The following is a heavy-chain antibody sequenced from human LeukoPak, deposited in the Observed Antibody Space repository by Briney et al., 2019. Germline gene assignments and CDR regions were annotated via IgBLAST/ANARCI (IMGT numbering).Heavy chain of an antibody. J-gene: IGHJ6*03. CDR2: INPNSGDP. V-gene: IGHV1-2*06. CDR1: GYTFADSY. CDR3: ARSARHCNNGVCFTDYYIDL. D-gene: IGHD2-8*01. Sequence: ASVKVSCKTSGYTFADSYIHWVRQAPGQGLEWMGRINPNSGDPNYPQKFQGRVTMTRDTSISTAYMEMSSLTSDDTAVYYCARSARHCNNGVCFTDYYIDLWGKGTTVIVSS.